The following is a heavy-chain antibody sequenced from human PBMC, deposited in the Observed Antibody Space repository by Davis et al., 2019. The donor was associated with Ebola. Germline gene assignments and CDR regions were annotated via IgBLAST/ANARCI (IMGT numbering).Heavy chain of an antibody. Sequence: ASVKVSCKASGYTFTSYGISCVRHAPGQGLEWMGWISAYNGNTNYAQKLQGRVTMTTDTSTSTAYMELRSLRSDDTAVYYCARGITMIVPSYFDNWGQGTLVTVSS. D-gene: IGHD3-22*01. CDR3: ARGITMIVPSYFDN. J-gene: IGHJ4*02. V-gene: IGHV1-18*01. CDR2: ISAYNGNT. CDR1: GYTFTSYG.